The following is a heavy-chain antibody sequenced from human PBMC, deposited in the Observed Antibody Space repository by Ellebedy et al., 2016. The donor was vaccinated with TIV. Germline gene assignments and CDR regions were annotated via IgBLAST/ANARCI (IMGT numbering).Heavy chain of an antibody. CDR2: LNSYGSNA. CDR3: ARNRYCSSGDCYALGY. CDR1: GFTFSNYN. J-gene: IGHJ4*02. Sequence: GESLKISCVASGFTFSNYNMNWVRQTPGKGLVLVSRLNSYGSNAIYADSVKGRFTISRDNANNMLYLQINSLRAEDKAVYYCARNRYCSSGDCYALGYWGQGTLVTVSS. D-gene: IGHD2-15*01. V-gene: IGHV3-74*01.